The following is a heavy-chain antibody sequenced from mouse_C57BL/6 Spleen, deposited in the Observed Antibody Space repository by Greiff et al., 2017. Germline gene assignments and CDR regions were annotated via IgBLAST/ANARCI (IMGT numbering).Heavy chain of an antibody. V-gene: IGHV1-76*01. CDR3: ARWAYSNYWYFDV. CDR2: IYPGSGNT. D-gene: IGHD2-5*01. Sequence: VQLVESGAELVRPGASVKLSCKASGYTFPDYYINWVKQRPGQGLEWIARIYPGSGNTYYNEKFKGKATLTAEKSSSTAYMQLSSLTSEDSAVYFCARWAYSNYWYFDVWGTGTTVTVSS. CDR1: GYTFPDYY. J-gene: IGHJ1*03.